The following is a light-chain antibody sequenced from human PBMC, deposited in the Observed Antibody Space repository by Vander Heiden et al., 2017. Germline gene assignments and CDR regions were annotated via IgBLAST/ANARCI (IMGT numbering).Light chain of an antibody. CDR1: QSISSY. V-gene: IGKV3-15*01. J-gene: IGKJ1*01. Sequence: ILMTPPPSTLSVSPGERATLCCRASQSISSYLGWYQQKPGQAPRLLIYGASTRATGIPARFSGSGSGTEFTLTISSLQSEDFAVYYCQQYNNWPQTFGQGTKVEIK. CDR2: GAS. CDR3: QQYNNWPQT.